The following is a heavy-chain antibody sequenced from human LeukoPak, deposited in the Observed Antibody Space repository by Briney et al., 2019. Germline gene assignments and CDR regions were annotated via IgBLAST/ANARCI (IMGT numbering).Heavy chain of an antibody. V-gene: IGHV3-23*01. D-gene: IGHD1/OR15-1a*01. J-gene: IGHJ4*02. CDR3: AGRQQYYFDY. CDR2: ITASGGST. CDR1: GSTFSSYG. Sequence: GGSLRLSCAASGSTFSSYGMSWVRQAPGKGLEWVSPITASGGSTFYADSVKGRFTISRDNSKNTLFLQMNYLRAEDTAVYFCAGRQQYYFDYWGQGTLVTVSS.